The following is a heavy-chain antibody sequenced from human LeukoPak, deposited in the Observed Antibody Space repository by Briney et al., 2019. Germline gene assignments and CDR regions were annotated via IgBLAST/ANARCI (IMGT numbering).Heavy chain of an antibody. CDR1: GFTFSYNG. CDR2: IRYDGSNK. D-gene: IGHD2-2*01. V-gene: IGHV3-30*02. Sequence: GGSLRLSCVASGFTFSYNGMHWVRQAPGKGLEWVAFIRYDGSNKYYADSVKGRFTISRDNAKNSLYLQMNSLRAADTAVYYCARETDSTLFDYWGQGTLVTVSS. CDR3: ARETDSTLFDY. J-gene: IGHJ4*02.